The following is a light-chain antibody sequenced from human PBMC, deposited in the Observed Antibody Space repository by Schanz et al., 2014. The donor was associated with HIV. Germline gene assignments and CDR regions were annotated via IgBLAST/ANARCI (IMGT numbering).Light chain of an antibody. CDR2: DVS. V-gene: IGLV2-14*01. Sequence: QSALTQPASVSGSPGQSITISCTGTSSDVGYYNYVSWYQQHPGKAPKIMIYDVSNRPSGVSNRFSGSKSGSTASLTISGLQAEDEADYYCCSYTTSSTLVFGTGTKLTVL. CDR1: SSDVGYYNY. CDR3: CSYTTSSTLV. J-gene: IGLJ1*01.